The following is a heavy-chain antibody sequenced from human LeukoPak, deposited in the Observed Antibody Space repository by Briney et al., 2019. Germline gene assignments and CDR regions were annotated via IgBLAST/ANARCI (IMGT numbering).Heavy chain of an antibody. CDR1: GFTFGSYW. Sequence: GGSLRLSCAASGFTFGSYWMSWVRQAPGKGLEWVANIKQDGSEKYYVDSVKGRFTISRDNAKNSLYLQMNSLRAEDTAVYYCAREIRWFGGYLADYWGQGTLVTVSS. D-gene: IGHD3-10*01. V-gene: IGHV3-7*04. J-gene: IGHJ4*02. CDR3: AREIRWFGGYLADY. CDR2: IKQDGSEK.